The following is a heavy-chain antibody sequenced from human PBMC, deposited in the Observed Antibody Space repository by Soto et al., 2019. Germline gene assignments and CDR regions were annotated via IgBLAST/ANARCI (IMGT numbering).Heavy chain of an antibody. J-gene: IGHJ6*02. D-gene: IGHD1-1*01. CDR2: ISAYNGST. CDR1: GYTFSSYR. Sequence: QAPLVQSGAEVKKPGASVKVSCKASGYTFSSYRISWVRQAPGQGLEWIGWISAYNGSTNYAQKLKGRVTMTADTSTNIDYMELRSPRPDDTAVYYFARDMSDQIGTYYYYGMDVWGQGTTVTVSS. CDR3: ARDMSDQIGTYYYYGMDV. V-gene: IGHV1-18*01.